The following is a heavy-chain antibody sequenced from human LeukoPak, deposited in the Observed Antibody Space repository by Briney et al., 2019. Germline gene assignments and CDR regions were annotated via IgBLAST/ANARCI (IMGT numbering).Heavy chain of an antibody. V-gene: IGHV4-39*01. CDR2: IDYSGST. Sequence: SETLSLTCTVSGGSIRSSLYYWAWIRQTPGKGLEWIGSIDYSGSTNYNPSLKSRATIFVDTSKNQFSLKLSSLAAADTAVYYCARLLWFGESPLFDYWGQGTLVTVSS. J-gene: IGHJ4*02. CDR3: ARLLWFGESPLFDY. CDR1: GGSIRSSLYY. D-gene: IGHD3-10*01.